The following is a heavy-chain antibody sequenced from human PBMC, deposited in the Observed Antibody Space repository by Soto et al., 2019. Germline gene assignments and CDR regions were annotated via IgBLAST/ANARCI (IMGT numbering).Heavy chain of an antibody. Sequence: ASVKVSCKASGYTFTSYGISWVRQAPGQGLEWMGWISAYNGNTNYAQKLQGRVTMTTDTSTSTAYMELRSLRSDDTAVYYCARGPPYSGSYYYYYGMDVWGQGTTVTVS. CDR3: ARGPPYSGSYYYYYGMDV. CDR1: GYTFTSYG. J-gene: IGHJ6*02. CDR2: ISAYNGNT. V-gene: IGHV1-18*01. D-gene: IGHD1-26*01.